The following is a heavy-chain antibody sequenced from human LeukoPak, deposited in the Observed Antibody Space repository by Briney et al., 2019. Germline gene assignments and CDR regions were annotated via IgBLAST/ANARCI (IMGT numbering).Heavy chain of an antibody. V-gene: IGHV3-23*01. J-gene: IGHJ4*02. CDR3: AKGLSYDSSGYYYLNY. Sequence: GGSLRPSCAASGFTFSSYAMSWVRQAPGKGLEWVSAISGSGGSTYYADSVKGRFTISRDNSKNTLYLQMNSLRAEDTAVYYCAKGLSYDSSGYYYLNYWGQGTLVTVSS. CDR2: ISGSGGST. CDR1: GFTFSSYA. D-gene: IGHD3-22*01.